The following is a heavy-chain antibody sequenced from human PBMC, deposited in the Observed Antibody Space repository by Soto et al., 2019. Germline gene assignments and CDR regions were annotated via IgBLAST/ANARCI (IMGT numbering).Heavy chain of an antibody. CDR1: GGSISSRDYY. J-gene: IGHJ6*02. D-gene: IGHD2-15*01. V-gene: IGHV4-30-4*01. CDR2: IYYSGST. Sequence: PSETLSLTRTVSGGSISSRDYYRSWIRQRPGKGLEWIGYIYYSGSTYYNPSHKSRVTISVDTSKNQFSLKLTSVTAADTAVYYCARVSVVVVAARGYGMDVWGQGATVTFSS. CDR3: ARVSVVVVAARGYGMDV.